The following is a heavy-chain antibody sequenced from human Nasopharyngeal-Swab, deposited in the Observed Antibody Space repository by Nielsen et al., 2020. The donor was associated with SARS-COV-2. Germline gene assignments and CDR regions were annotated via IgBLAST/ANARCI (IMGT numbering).Heavy chain of an antibody. V-gene: IGHV3-33*01. J-gene: IGHJ4*02. Sequence: GGSLRLSCAASGFTFSSYGMHWVRQAPGKGLEWVAVIWYDGSNKYYADSVKGRFTISRDNSKNTLYLQMNSLRAEDTAVYYCARDLGGAAAGTDYWSQGTLVTVSS. CDR1: GFTFSSYG. CDR3: ARDLGGAAAGTDY. D-gene: IGHD6-13*01. CDR2: IWYDGSNK.